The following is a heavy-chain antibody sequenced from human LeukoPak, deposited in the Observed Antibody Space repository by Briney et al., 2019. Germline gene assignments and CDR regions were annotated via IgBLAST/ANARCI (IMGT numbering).Heavy chain of an antibody. CDR1: GYTFTGYY. CDR2: INPNSGGT. CDR3: ARDGDGSSSGAFDI. Sequence: GASVKVSCKASGYTFTGYYMHWVRQAPGQGLEWMGWINPNSGGTNYAQKFQGRVTMTRDTSISTAYMELSRLRSDDTAVYYCARDGDGSSSGAFDIWGQGTMVTVSS. J-gene: IGHJ3*02. D-gene: IGHD6-6*01. V-gene: IGHV1-2*02.